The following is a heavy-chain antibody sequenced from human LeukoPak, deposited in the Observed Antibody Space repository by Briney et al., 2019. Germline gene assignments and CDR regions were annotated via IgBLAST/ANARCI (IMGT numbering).Heavy chain of an antibody. CDR3: ARVPLYDRSGYYLDY. CDR2: ISTSGRAI. CDR1: GFTFSNYN. Sequence: PGGSLRLSYVASGFTFSNYNTNWFRQAPGKGLEWVSYISTSGRAIFYADSVEGRFTISRDNAKNSLFLQMNSLRDEDTAVYYCARVPLYDRSGYYLDYWGLGTLVTVSS. J-gene: IGHJ4*02. D-gene: IGHD3-22*01. V-gene: IGHV3-48*02.